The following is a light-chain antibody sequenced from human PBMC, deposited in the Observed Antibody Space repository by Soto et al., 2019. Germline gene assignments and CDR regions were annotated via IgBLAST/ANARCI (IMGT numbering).Light chain of an antibody. J-gene: IGKJ1*01. Sequence: DIVMTQSPDSLAVSLGERATINCKSSQRVFYSSNNKNYLAWYQQKPGQPPKLLIYWAATWESGVPDRFSGSGSGTDFTLTISCLQAEDVAVYYCQQYYRPWTFGQGTKVEIK. V-gene: IGKV4-1*01. CDR1: QRVFYSSNNKNY. CDR3: QQYYRPWT. CDR2: WAA.